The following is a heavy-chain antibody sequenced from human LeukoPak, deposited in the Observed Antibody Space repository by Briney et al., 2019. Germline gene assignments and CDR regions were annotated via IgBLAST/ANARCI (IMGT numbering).Heavy chain of an antibody. D-gene: IGHD1-7*01. V-gene: IGHV3-11*04. J-gene: IGHJ4*02. CDR2: ISDSGSTI. Sequence: PGGSLRLSCAASGFTFSDYYMSWIRQAPGKGLEWVSYISDSGSTISYAGSVKGRFTISRDNAKNSLFLQMNSLRAEDTAVYYCARERTLITRFSFNYWGQGILVTVSS. CDR3: ARERTLITRFSFNY. CDR1: GFTFSDYY.